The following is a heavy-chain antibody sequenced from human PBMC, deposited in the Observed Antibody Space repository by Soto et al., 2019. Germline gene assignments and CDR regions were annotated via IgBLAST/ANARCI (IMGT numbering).Heavy chain of an antibody. CDR2: ISGSGGST. D-gene: IGHD3-22*01. CDR3: AKDRSSSHYYDSSGYYPDAFDI. CDR1: GFTFSSYA. V-gene: IGHV3-23*01. J-gene: IGHJ3*02. Sequence: GGSLRLSCAASGFTFSSYAMSWVRQAPGKGLEWVSAISGSGGSTYYADSVKGRFTISRDNSKNTLYLQMNSLRAEDTAVYYCAKDRSSSHYYDSSGYYPDAFDIWGQGTMVTVSS.